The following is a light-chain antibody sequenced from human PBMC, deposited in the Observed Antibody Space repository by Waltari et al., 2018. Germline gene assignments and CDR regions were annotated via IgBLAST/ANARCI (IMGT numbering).Light chain of an antibody. J-gene: IGLJ1*01. CDR1: SSDVGVYNY. CDR3: CSYAGSYTYV. Sequence: QSALTQPRSVSGSPGQSVTISCTGTSSDVGVYNYVSWYQQYPGKAPKLMISDVSKRPSGVPDLFSDAKSGNTASLTISGLQADDEADYYCCSYAGSYTYVFGTGTKVTVL. V-gene: IGLV2-11*01. CDR2: DVS.